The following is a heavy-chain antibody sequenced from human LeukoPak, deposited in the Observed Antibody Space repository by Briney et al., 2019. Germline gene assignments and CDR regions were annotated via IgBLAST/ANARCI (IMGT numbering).Heavy chain of an antibody. Sequence: SETLSLTCTVSGGSISSYYWSWIRQPPGKGLEWIGYIYYSGSTTYNPSLKSRVTTSVEASKNQFTLKLSSVTAAETAVYYCARADYDILTGYAPDVWGQGTTVTVSS. CDR3: ARADYDILTGYAPDV. V-gene: IGHV4-59*01. J-gene: IGHJ6*02. CDR2: IYYSGST. D-gene: IGHD3-9*01. CDR1: GGSISSYY.